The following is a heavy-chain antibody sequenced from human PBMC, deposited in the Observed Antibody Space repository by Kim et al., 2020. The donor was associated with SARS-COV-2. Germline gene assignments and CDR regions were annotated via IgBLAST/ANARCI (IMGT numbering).Heavy chain of an antibody. CDR2: IYYSGST. CDR1: GGSISSSSYY. Sequence: SETLSLTCTVSGGSISSSSYYWGWIRQPPGKGLEWIGSIYYSGSTYYNPSLKSRVTISVDTSKNQFSLKLSSVTAADTAVYYCARHGRWLFSDYWGQGTLVTVSS. J-gene: IGHJ4*02. D-gene: IGHD3-22*01. V-gene: IGHV4-39*01. CDR3: ARHGRWLFSDY.